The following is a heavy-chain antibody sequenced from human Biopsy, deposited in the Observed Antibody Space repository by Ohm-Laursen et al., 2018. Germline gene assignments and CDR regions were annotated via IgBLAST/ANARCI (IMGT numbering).Heavy chain of an antibody. Sequence: SDTLSLTCEVSGESFSDYYWSWIRQPPGKGLEWIGEVHHDGRANYNPSLKSRVTISGDMSKKQFSLKLSGVTAADTAVYYCARFIVPSLHCSNGVCPIRWFDPWGQGTLVTVFS. V-gene: IGHV4-34*01. J-gene: IGHJ5*02. D-gene: IGHD2-2*01. CDR3: ARFIVPSLHCSNGVCPIRWFDP. CDR1: GESFSDYY. CDR2: VHHDGRA.